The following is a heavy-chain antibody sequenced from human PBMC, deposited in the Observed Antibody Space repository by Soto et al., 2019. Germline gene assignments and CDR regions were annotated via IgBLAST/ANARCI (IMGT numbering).Heavy chain of an antibody. V-gene: IGHV4-31*03. CDR3: ARRGYSYGEVDY. CDR2: IYYSGST. D-gene: IGHD5-18*01. J-gene: IGHJ4*02. Sequence: SETLSLTCTVSGGSISNGGYYWSWIRQHPGKGLEWIGYIYYSGSTNYNPSLKSRVTISVDTSKNQFSLKLTSVTAADTAVYYCARRGYSYGEVDYWGQGTLVTVSS. CDR1: GGSISNGGYY.